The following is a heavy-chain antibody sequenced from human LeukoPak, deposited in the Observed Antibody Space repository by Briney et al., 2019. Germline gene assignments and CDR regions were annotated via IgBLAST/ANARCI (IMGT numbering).Heavy chain of an antibody. CDR1: GYTLTELS. D-gene: IGHD1-7*01. V-gene: IGHV1-24*01. Sequence: ASVKVSCKVSGYTLTELSMHWVRQAPGKGLEWMGGFDPEDGEIIYAQKFQGRVTMTEDTSTDTAYMELSSLRSEDTAVYYCATDLWYNWNYVYDYWGQGTWSPSPQ. CDR3: ATDLWYNWNYVYDY. J-gene: IGHJ4*02. CDR2: FDPEDGEI.